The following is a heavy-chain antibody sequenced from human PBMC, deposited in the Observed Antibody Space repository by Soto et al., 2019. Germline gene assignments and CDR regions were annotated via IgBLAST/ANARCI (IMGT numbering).Heavy chain of an antibody. V-gene: IGHV3-48*02. CDR3: ARHGYGDSFDH. CDR2: VSSRRTIT. Sequence: GGSLRLSCTGSGFSFSDYSFNWIRQAPGKGLERISYVSSRRTITFYADSVKGRFTISRDNAKKSVYLQMNRLRNEDTAVYYCARHGYGDSFDHWGRGTLVPVSS. D-gene: IGHD4-17*01. CDR1: GFSFSDYS. J-gene: IGHJ4*02.